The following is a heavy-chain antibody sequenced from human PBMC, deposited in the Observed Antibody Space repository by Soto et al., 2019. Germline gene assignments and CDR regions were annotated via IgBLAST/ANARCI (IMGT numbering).Heavy chain of an antibody. Sequence: GGSLRLSCAAPGFTFSNYAMSWVRQAPGKGLEWVSAVRGSGFTFYADSVQGRFTISRDNAGNTLYLQMSSLRVEDTATYYCAKDFREIQLWLPLDAFDMWGHGTVVTVSS. V-gene: IGHV3-23*01. J-gene: IGHJ3*02. D-gene: IGHD3-10*01. CDR1: GFTFSNYA. CDR2: VRGSGFT. CDR3: AKDFREIQLWLPLDAFDM.